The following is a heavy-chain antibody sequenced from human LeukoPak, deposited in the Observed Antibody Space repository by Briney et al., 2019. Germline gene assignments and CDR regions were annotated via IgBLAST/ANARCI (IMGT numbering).Heavy chain of an antibody. CDR1: GVSISSYY. J-gene: IGHJ4*02. V-gene: IGHV4-4*09. D-gene: IGHD3-3*01. Sequence: SETLSLTCTVSGVSISSYYCSWIRQPPGKGLEWIGYISTSGSTDYSPSLKSRVTISVDTSKNQFSLKLSSVTAADTAVYYCASGYYDFWSGYPPPFDYWGQGTLVTVSS. CDR2: ISTSGST. CDR3: ASGYYDFWSGYPPPFDY.